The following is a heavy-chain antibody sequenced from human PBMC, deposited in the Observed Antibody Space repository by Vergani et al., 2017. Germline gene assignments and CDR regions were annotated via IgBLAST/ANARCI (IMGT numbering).Heavy chain of an antibody. D-gene: IGHD5-24*01. V-gene: IGHV1-69-2*01. Sequence: EVQLVQSGAEVKKPGATVKIYCKVSGYTFTDYYMHWVQQAPGKGLEWMGLVDPEDGETIYAEKFQGRVTITADTSTDTAYMELSSVTAADTAVYYCARVPDRRDGYRRGYYYYYGMDVWGQGTTVTVSS. CDR2: VDPEDGET. CDR3: ARVPDRRDGYRRGYYYYYGMDV. J-gene: IGHJ6*02. CDR1: GYTFTDYY.